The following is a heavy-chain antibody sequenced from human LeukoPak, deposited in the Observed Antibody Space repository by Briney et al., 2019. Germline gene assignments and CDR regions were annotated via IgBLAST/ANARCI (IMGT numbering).Heavy chain of an antibody. D-gene: IGHD4-17*01. CDR2: IYHSGRT. Sequence: SETLSLTCTVSGNSISSGYYWGWIRQPPGKGLEWIGSIYHSGRTYYNPSLKSRVTISVDTSKNQFSLKLSSVTAADTAVYYCARETTVTTVRDAFDIWGQGTMVTVSS. CDR1: GNSISSGYY. J-gene: IGHJ3*02. V-gene: IGHV4-38-2*02. CDR3: ARETTVTTVRDAFDI.